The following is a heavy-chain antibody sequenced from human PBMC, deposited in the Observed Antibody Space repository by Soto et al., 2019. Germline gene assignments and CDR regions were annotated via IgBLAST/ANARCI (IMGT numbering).Heavy chain of an antibody. D-gene: IGHD3-10*01. Sequence: QVQLVQSGAEVKKPGSSVKVSCKASGGTFSSYTISWVRQAPGQGLEWMGRIIPILGIANYAQKFQGRVTITADKSTSTAYMELSSLRSEDTAVYYCARDRAYGSGLGVENYYGMDVWGQGTTVTVSS. J-gene: IGHJ6*02. CDR2: IIPILGIA. CDR1: GGTFSSYT. CDR3: ARDRAYGSGLGVENYYGMDV. V-gene: IGHV1-69*08.